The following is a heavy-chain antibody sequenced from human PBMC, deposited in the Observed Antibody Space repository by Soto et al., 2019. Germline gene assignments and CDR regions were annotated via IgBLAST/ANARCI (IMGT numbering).Heavy chain of an antibody. Sequence: GGSLRLSCAASGFTFSSYSMNWVRQAPGKGLEWVSYISSSSSTIYYADSVKGRFTISRDNAKNSLYLQMNSLRAEDTAVYYCARMPPSYYYYMDVWGKGTTVTVSS. CDR3: ARMPPSYYYYMDV. D-gene: IGHD2-2*01. CDR2: ISSSSSTI. V-gene: IGHV3-48*01. J-gene: IGHJ6*03. CDR1: GFTFSSYS.